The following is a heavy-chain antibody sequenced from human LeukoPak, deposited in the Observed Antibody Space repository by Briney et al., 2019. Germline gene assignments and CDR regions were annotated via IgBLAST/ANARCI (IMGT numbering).Heavy chain of an antibody. Sequence: PGGSLRLSCVASGFQFSDYYMSWIRQAPGKGLDWVADMSGIGTTIYYADSVKGRFTISRDNNRNSVYLQMNSLRVEDTAVYYCVRDRGYYDNRTYKEEYWGQGTLVTVSP. J-gene: IGHJ4*02. CDR1: GFQFSDYY. V-gene: IGHV3-11*01. D-gene: IGHD3-22*01. CDR3: VRDRGYYDNRTYKEEY. CDR2: MSGIGTTI.